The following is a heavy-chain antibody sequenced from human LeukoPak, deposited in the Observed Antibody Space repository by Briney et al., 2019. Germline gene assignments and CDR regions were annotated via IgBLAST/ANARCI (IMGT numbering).Heavy chain of an antibody. Sequence: PGGSLRLSCAASGFTFSSYLMSWVRPAPGKGLEWVSTITGSGGSTYYADSVKGRFTISRDNSKNTLYLQMNSLSAEDTALYYCAKRGSCGGDPCNRNFDFWGQGTLVTVSS. J-gene: IGHJ4*02. D-gene: IGHD2-21*01. CDR3: AKRGSCGGDPCNRNFDF. CDR1: GFTFSSYL. CDR2: ITGSGGST. V-gene: IGHV3-23*01.